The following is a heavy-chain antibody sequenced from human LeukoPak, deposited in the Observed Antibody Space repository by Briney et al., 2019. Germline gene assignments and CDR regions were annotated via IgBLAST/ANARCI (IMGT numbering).Heavy chain of an antibody. CDR2: INTDGSTT. CDR3: ARDACGGDCYSGDAFDI. V-gene: IGHV3-74*01. CDR1: GFTFSSYW. D-gene: IGHD2-21*02. J-gene: IGHJ3*02. Sequence: GGSLRLSCAASGFTFSSYWMHWVRQAPGKGLVWISGINTDGSTTSYADSLKGRFTISRYNAKNSLYLQMNSLRAEDTAVYYCARDACGGDCYSGDAFDIWGHGTMVTVSS.